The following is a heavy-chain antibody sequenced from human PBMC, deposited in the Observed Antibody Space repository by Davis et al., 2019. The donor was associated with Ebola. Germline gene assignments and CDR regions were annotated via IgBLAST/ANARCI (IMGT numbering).Heavy chain of an antibody. CDR3: ARGYHDFWSGYYARPLDS. J-gene: IGHJ4*02. Sequence: SETLSLTCAVSGGSFSGYYWTWIRQPTGKGLEWIGESNDSGSTNYNPSLKRRLTISVDTSKNQFSLRLTSVTAADTAVYYCARGYHDFWSGYYARPLDSWGQGSLVTVSS. D-gene: IGHD3-3*01. CDR1: GGSFSGYY. CDR2: SNDSGST. V-gene: IGHV4-34*01.